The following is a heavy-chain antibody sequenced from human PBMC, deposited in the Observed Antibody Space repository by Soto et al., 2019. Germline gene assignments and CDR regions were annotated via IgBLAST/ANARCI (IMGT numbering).Heavy chain of an antibody. D-gene: IGHD3-16*01. J-gene: IGHJ4*02. CDR3: SRSPEVGVRGAY. CDR1: GFPFSAYT. Sequence: GGSLRLSCTGSGFPFSAYTINWVRQAPGKGLEWVSSITVGSSHIYQPNSMKGRFTISRDDAKNSVYLQIDSLRDEDTALYYCSRSPEVGVRGAYWGQGTLVTVSS. CDR2: ITVGSSHI. V-gene: IGHV3-21*01.